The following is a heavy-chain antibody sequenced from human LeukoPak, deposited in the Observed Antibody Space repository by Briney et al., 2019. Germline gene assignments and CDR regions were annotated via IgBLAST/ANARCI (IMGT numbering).Heavy chain of an antibody. J-gene: IGHJ5*02. Sequence: SVKVSCKASGGTFNSYAISWVRQAPGQRLEWMGGIIPIFGTANYAQKFQGRVTITTDESTSTAYMELSSLRSEDTAVYYCARVGCSSTSCYDTLWFDPWGQGTLVTVSS. D-gene: IGHD2-2*01. CDR1: GGTFNSYA. CDR3: ARVGCSSTSCYDTLWFDP. V-gene: IGHV1-69*05. CDR2: IIPIFGTA.